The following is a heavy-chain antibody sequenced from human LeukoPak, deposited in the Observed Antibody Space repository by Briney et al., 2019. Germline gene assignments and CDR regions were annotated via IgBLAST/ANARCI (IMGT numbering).Heavy chain of an antibody. Sequence: ASVKVPCKASVYTFIIYGISWVRQAPGQGLEWMGWISTYNGKTNYAQKLQGRVTMTTDTYTSTAYMELRRLRCDDSAVYYCARALLYSSGWYVVYWGQGTLVTVSS. CDR2: ISTYNGKT. V-gene: IGHV1-18*01. D-gene: IGHD6-25*01. J-gene: IGHJ4*02. CDR3: ARALLYSSGWYVVY. CDR1: VYTFIIYG.